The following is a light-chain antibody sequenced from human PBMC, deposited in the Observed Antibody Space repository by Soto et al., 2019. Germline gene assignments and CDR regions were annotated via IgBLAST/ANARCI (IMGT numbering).Light chain of an antibody. CDR1: QTISSSH. Sequence: EIVLTQSPGTLSLSPGERATLSCRASQTISSSHLAWYQQKPGQAPRLLIYGASSRATAIPDRFSGSGSGADFTLTISRLKPEDFAVYYCQHDDSSLRTFGPGTKVDIK. CDR2: GAS. V-gene: IGKV3-20*01. CDR3: QHDDSSLRT. J-gene: IGKJ1*01.